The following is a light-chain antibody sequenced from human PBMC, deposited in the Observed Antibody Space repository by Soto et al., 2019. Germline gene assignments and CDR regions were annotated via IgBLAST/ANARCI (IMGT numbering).Light chain of an antibody. J-gene: IGKJ4*01. CDR2: AAS. V-gene: IGKV1-39*01. Sequence: DIQMTQSPSYLSASVGDRVTITCRASQSISSYLNWYQQKPGKAPKLLIYAASSLQSGVPSRFSGSGSGTDFTLTISSLQPEDFATYYCLQANSFPLTFGGGTKVDFK. CDR3: LQANSFPLT. CDR1: QSISSY.